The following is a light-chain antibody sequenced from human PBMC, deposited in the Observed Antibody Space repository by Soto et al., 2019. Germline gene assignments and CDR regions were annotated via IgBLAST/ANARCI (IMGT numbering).Light chain of an antibody. CDR2: AAS. Sequence: DIQITQSPSSLSASVGDRVTMTCRASQGISNYLAWYQQKPGKVPKLLIYAASTLQSGVPSRFSGSGSGTDFTLTISSLQPEDVATYYCQKYNSAPLTFGGRTKVDIK. V-gene: IGKV1-27*01. J-gene: IGKJ4*01. CDR3: QKYNSAPLT. CDR1: QGISNY.